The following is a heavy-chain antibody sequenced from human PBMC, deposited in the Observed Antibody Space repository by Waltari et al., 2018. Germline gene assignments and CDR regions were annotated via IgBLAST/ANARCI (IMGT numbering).Heavy chain of an antibody. CDR2: IYPGDSHT. Sequence: VQLVQSGAEVKKPGESLKISCKGSGYSFTSYWIGWVRQMPGKGLEWMGFIYPGDSHTRYSPSFQGHVTISSDKSISTAYLQWSSRKASDTAMYYCARILDPRPKPNVYGMDVWGQGTTVTVSS. CDR1: GYSFTSYW. J-gene: IGHJ6*02. CDR3: ARILDPRPKPNVYGMDV. V-gene: IGHV5-51*01. D-gene: IGHD1-26*01.